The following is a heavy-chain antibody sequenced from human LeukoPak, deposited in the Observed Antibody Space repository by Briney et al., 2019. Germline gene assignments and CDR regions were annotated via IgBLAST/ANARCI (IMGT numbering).Heavy chain of an antibody. CDR2: NSGEST. CDR3: ARDQSSGGVDY. V-gene: IGHV3-53*04. CDR1: GVPVSSNH. Sequence: GGTLRLSCAVSGVPVSSNHMNWARHPPGKGQELGSVNSGESTYYAYSVKARFSISRHNSNNPQNLQTTNLRAEDTAVYYCARDQSSGGVDYWGQGTLVTVSS. D-gene: IGHD3-10*01. J-gene: IGHJ4*02.